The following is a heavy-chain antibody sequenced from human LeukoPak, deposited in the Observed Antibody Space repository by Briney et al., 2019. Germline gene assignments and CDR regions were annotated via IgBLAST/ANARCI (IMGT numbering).Heavy chain of an antibody. CDR3: AIIRGRQSPDFDF. D-gene: IGHD3-10*01. V-gene: IGHV1-69*02. Sequence: SVKVSCKASGGTFSSYTVHWVRQAPGQGLEWVGRIIPILNIANYAQKFQGRVTIIADKSTGTAYLELSSLRSEDTAVFYCAIIRGRQSPDFDFWGQGTLVTVSS. J-gene: IGHJ4*02. CDR1: GGTFSSYT. CDR2: IIPILNIA.